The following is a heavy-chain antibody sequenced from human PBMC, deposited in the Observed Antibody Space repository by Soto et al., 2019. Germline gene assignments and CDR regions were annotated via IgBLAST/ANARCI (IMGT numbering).Heavy chain of an antibody. Sequence: QVHLVQSGAEVKKTGASVKVSCKTSGYTFINYGISWVRQAPGQGLEWMGWINGYNVNTNYARKFQGKFTITTDTATNAAFMELPRLRSADTAVYYCARGDMPVHFDYWGQGTLVTVSS. CDR1: GYTFINYG. CDR2: INGYNVNT. V-gene: IGHV1-18*01. J-gene: IGHJ4*02. D-gene: IGHD2-2*01. CDR3: ARGDMPVHFDY.